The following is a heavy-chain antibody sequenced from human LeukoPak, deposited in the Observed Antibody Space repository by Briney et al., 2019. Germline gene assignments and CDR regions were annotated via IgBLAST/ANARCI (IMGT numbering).Heavy chain of an antibody. CDR1: GGSISSYY. CDR2: IYYSGST. CDR3: AGQCIVGATTYAFDI. D-gene: IGHD1-26*01. J-gene: IGHJ3*02. Sequence: SETPSLTCTVSGGSISSYYWSWIRQPPGKGLEWIGYIYYSGSTNYNPSLKSRVTISVDTSKNQFSLKLSSVTAADTAVYYCAGQCIVGATTYAFDIWAKGQWSPSLQ. V-gene: IGHV4-59*08.